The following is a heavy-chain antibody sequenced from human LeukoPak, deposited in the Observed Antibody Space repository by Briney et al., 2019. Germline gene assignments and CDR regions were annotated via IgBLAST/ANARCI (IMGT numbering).Heavy chain of an antibody. CDR3: ARGHSSSWYGYIYY. D-gene: IGHD6-13*01. Sequence: SETLSPTCAVYGGSFSGYYWSWIRQPPEKGLEWIGEINHSGSTNYNPSLKSRVTISVDTSKNQFSLKLSSVTAADTAVYYCARGHSSSWYGYIYYWGQGTLVTVSS. V-gene: IGHV4-34*01. CDR2: INHSGST. J-gene: IGHJ4*02. CDR1: GGSFSGYY.